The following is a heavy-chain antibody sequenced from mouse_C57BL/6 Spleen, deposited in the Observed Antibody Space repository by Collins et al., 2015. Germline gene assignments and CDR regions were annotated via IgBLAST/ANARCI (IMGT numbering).Heavy chain of an antibody. V-gene: IGHV9-3-1*01. J-gene: IGHJ4*01. D-gene: IGHD1-1*01. CDR1: GYTFTNYG. Sequence: QLVQSGPELKKPGETVKISCKASGYTFTNYGMNWVKQAPGKGLKWMGWINTYTGEPTYADDFKGRFAFSLETSASTAYLQINNLKNEDTATYFCAFITTALYYAMDYWGQGTSVTVSS. CDR2: INTYTGEP. CDR3: AFITTALYYAMDY.